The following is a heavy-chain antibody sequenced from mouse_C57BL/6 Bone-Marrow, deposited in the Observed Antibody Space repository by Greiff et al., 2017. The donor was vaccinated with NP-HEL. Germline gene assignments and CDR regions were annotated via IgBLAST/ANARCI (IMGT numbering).Heavy chain of an antibody. CDR2: ISYDGSN. CDR1: GYSITSGYY. D-gene: IGHD1-2*01. Sequence: EVKLQESGPGLVKPSQSLSLTCSVTGYSITSGYYWNWIRQFPGNKLEWMGYISYDGSNNYNPSLKNRISITRDTSKNQFFLKLNSVTTEDTATYYCARGYYGTWFAYWGQGTLVTVSA. V-gene: IGHV3-6*01. J-gene: IGHJ3*01. CDR3: ARGYYGTWFAY.